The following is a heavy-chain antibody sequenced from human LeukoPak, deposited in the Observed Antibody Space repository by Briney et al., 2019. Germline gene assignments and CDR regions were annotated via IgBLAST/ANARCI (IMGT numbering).Heavy chain of an antibody. Sequence: SVKVSCKASGGTFSSHAISWVRQAPGQGLEWMGRIIPILGIVNYAQKFQGRVTITADKSTSTAYMELSSLRSEDTAVYYCAHGRDYDAFDIWGQGTMVTVSS. D-gene: IGHD4-17*01. CDR1: GGTFSSHA. J-gene: IGHJ3*02. CDR3: AHGRDYDAFDI. CDR2: IIPILGIV. V-gene: IGHV1-69*04.